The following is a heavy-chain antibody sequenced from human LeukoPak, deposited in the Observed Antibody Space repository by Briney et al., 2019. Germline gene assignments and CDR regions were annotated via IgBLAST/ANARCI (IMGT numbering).Heavy chain of an antibody. CDR3: ARLRPAANYYYYYGMDV. CDR1: GGSISSSSYY. Sequence: SETLYLTCTVSGGSISSSSYYWGWIRQPPGKGLEWIGSIYYSGSTYYNPSLKSRVTISVDTSKNQFSLKLSSVTAADTAVYYCARLRPAANYYYYYGMDVWGQGTTVTVSS. D-gene: IGHD2-2*01. V-gene: IGHV4-39*01. CDR2: IYYSGST. J-gene: IGHJ6*02.